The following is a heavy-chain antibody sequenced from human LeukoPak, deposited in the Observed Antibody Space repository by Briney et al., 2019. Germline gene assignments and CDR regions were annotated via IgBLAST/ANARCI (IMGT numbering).Heavy chain of an antibody. CDR3: ARVRAYSSGWYGLNFDY. CDR2: IYYSGST. V-gene: IGHV4-59*01. D-gene: IGHD6-19*01. Sequence: SETLSLTCTVSGGSISSYYWSWIRQPPGKGLEWIGYIYYSGSTNYNPSLKSRVTISVDTSKNQFSLKLSSVTAADTAVYYCARVRAYSSGWYGLNFDYWGQGTLVTVSS. J-gene: IGHJ4*02. CDR1: GGSISSYY.